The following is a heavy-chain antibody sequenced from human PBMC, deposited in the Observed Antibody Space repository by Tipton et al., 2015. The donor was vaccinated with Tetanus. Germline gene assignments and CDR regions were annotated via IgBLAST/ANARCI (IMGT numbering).Heavy chain of an antibody. Sequence: TLSLTCTVSGGSISSYYWSWIRQPPGKGLEWIGYIYYSGSTNYNPSLKSRVTISVDTSKNQFSLKLSSVTAADTAVYYCARHQGGVRGVIILPYYYYGMDVWGQGTTVTVSS. D-gene: IGHD3-10*01. CDR1: GGSISSYY. CDR3: ARHQGGVRGVIILPYYYYGMDV. CDR2: IYYSGST. V-gene: IGHV4-59*08. J-gene: IGHJ6*02.